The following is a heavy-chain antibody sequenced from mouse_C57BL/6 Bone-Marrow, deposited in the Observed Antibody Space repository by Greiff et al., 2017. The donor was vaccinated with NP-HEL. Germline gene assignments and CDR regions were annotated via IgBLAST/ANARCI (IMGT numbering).Heavy chain of an antibody. CDR3: TTATVVDFDY. CDR2: IDPENGDT. Sequence: EVKLQESGAELVRPGASVKLSCTASGFNIKDDYMHWVKQRPEQGLEWIGWIDPENGDTEYASKFQGKATITADTCSNTAYLQLSSLTSEDTAVYYCTTATVVDFDYWGQGTTLTVSS. D-gene: IGHD1-1*01. CDR1: GFNIKDDY. V-gene: IGHV14-4*01. J-gene: IGHJ2*01.